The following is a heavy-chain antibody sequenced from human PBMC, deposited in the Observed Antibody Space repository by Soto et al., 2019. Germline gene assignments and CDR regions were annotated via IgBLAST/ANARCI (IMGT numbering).Heavy chain of an antibody. D-gene: IGHD3-10*01. CDR2: INSDGSST. CDR1: GFTFSSYW. V-gene: IGHV3-74*01. CDR3: GRELTEWFGEDENWFDP. J-gene: IGHJ5*02. Sequence: EVQLVESGGGLVQPGGSLRLSCAASGFTFSSYWMHWVRQAPGKGLVWVSRINSDGSSTSYADSVKGRFTISRDNAKNTLYLEMNSLRAEDTGVYYCGRELTEWFGEDENWFDPWGQGTLVTVSS.